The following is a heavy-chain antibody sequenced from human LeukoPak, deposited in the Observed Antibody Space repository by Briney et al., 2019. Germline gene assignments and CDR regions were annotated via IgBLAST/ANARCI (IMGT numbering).Heavy chain of an antibody. V-gene: IGHV4-39*07. D-gene: IGHD3-3*01. CDR3: ARDTAIGYYDFSYMDV. CDR1: GGSISSSSYY. CDR2: IYTSGST. J-gene: IGHJ6*03. Sequence: SETLSLTCTVSGGSISSSSYYWGWIRQPPGKGLEWIGRIYTSGSTNYNPSLKSRVTISVDTSKNQFSLKLSSVTAADTAVYYCARDTAIGYYDFSYMDVWGKGTTVTVSS.